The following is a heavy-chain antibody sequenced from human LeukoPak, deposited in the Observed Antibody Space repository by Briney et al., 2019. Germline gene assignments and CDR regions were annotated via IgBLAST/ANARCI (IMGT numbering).Heavy chain of an antibody. Sequence: ASVKVSCKASGYTFTSYDINWVRQATGQGLGWMGWMNPNSGNTGYAQKFQGRVTITRNTSISTAYMELSSLRSEDTAVYYCARDRGYSSSVSDYWGQGTLVTVSS. D-gene: IGHD6-6*01. CDR3: ARDRGYSSSVSDY. CDR2: MNPNSGNT. V-gene: IGHV1-8*03. CDR1: GYTFTSYD. J-gene: IGHJ4*02.